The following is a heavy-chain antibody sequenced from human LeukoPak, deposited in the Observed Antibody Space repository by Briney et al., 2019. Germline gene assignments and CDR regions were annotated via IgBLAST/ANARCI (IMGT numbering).Heavy chain of an antibody. V-gene: IGHV3-7*05. D-gene: IGHD4-17*01. CDR3: ARGNDYGDYFDY. CDR1: GFTFSNYW. CDR2: IKQDGSEK. J-gene: IGHJ4*02. Sequence: PGGSLRLSCVASGFTFSNYWMSWVRQSPGKGLEWVANIKQDGSEKYYVDSVKGRFTISRDNAKNSLYLQMNSLRAEDTAVYYCARGNDYGDYFDYWGQGTLVTVSS.